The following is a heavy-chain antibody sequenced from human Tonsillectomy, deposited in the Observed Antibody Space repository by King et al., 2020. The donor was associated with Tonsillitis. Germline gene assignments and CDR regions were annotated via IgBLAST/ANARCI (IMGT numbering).Heavy chain of an antibody. CDR3: ARNRYTSGWFEAFDY. V-gene: IGHV4-39*01. Sequence: QLQESGPGLVKPSETLSLTCTVSGGSISNNNSYWGWIRQPPGKGLEWIGSIYYRGNTYYNPSLRSRLTISVDTSKNQFSLKLRSVTAADTAVYYCARNRYTSGWFEAFDYWGQGTLVTVST. D-gene: IGHD3-16*02. CDR1: GGSISNNNSY. J-gene: IGHJ4*02. CDR2: IYYRGNT.